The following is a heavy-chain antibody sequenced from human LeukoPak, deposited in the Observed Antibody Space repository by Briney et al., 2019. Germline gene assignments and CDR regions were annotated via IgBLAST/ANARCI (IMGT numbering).Heavy chain of an antibody. CDR1: GGSISSSSYY. CDR3: ARDNYNYYMDV. CDR2: IHYSGSI. Sequence: SETLSLTCTVSGGSISSSSYYWTWIRQSPGKGLEWIGEIHYSGSINYNPSLKSRVTISVGTSKSQFSLKLTSVTAADTAVYYCARDNYNYYMDVWGKGTTVTASS. J-gene: IGHJ6*03. V-gene: IGHV4-39*07.